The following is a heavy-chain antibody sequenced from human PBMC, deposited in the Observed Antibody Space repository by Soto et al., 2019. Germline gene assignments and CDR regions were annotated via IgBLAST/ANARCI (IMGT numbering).Heavy chain of an antibody. D-gene: IGHD2-2*01. CDR1: GGTFSSYA. CDR3: ARLYCISTSCYSRLYSYGMDV. CDR2: IIPIFGTA. J-gene: IGHJ6*02. Sequence: QVQLVQSGAEVKKPGSSVKVSCKASGGTFSSYAISWVRQAPGQGLEWMGGIIPIFGTANYAQKFQGRVTITADESTSTAYMECSSLSSEDTAVYYCARLYCISTSCYSRLYSYGMDVWGQGTTVTVSS. V-gene: IGHV1-69*12.